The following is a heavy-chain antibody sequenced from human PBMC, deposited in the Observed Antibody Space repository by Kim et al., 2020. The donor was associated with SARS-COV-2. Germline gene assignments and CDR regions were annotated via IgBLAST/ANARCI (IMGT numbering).Heavy chain of an antibody. CDR3: ARIVGATGFVRY. Sequence: TYQADSVKGRFTISRDNSTNTLYLQMNSLRAEDTAVYYCARIVGATGFVRYWGQGTLVTVSS. CDR2: T. V-gene: IGHV3-66*01. D-gene: IGHD1-26*01. J-gene: IGHJ4*02.